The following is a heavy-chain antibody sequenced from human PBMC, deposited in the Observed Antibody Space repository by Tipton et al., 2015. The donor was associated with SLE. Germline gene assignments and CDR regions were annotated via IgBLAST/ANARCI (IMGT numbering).Heavy chain of an antibody. CDR2: IYTSGST. CDR1: GGSISSGSYY. Sequence: TLSLTCTVSGGSISSGSYYWSWIRQPAGKGLEWIGHIYTSGSTNYNPPLKSRVTLSVDTSKNQFSLQLSSVTAADTAVYYCARDSGIGAFDIWGQGTMVTVSS. V-gene: IGHV4-61*09. J-gene: IGHJ3*02. D-gene: IGHD6-13*01. CDR3: ARDSGIGAFDI.